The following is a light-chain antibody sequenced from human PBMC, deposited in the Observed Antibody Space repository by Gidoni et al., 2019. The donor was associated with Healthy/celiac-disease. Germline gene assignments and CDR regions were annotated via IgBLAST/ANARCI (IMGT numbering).Light chain of an antibody. V-gene: IGKV4-1*01. CDR3: QQYYSTPPT. Sequence: DIVMTQSPDSLAVSLCERATINCKSSQSVLYSSNNKNYLAWYQQKPGQPPKLLIYWASTRESGVPDRFSGSGSGTDFTLTISSLQAEDVAVYYCQQYYSTPPTFXQXTKVEIK. J-gene: IGKJ1*01. CDR2: WAS. CDR1: QSVLYSSNNKNY.